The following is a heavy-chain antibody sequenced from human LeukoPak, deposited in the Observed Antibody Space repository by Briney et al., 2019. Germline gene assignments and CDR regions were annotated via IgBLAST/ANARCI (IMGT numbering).Heavy chain of an antibody. CDR1: GFTVSSNY. CDR2: IYSGGST. Sequence: PGGSLRLSCAASGFTVSSNYMSWVRQAPGKGLEWVSVIYSGGSTYYADSVKGRFTISRDNSKNTLYLQMNSLRAEDTAVYYCARVSGIYGSGSYHTRPLDYWGQGTLVTVSS. J-gene: IGHJ4*02. CDR3: ARVSGIYGSGSYHTRPLDY. V-gene: IGHV3-66*01. D-gene: IGHD3-10*01.